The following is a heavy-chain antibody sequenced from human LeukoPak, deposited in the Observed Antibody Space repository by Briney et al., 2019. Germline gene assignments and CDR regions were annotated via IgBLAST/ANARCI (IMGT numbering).Heavy chain of an antibody. CDR3: ARGFRYSGGRGGLPPDY. J-gene: IGHJ4*02. CDR2: IGTAGDT. V-gene: IGHV3-13*01. CDR1: GFTFSSYD. Sequence: GGSLRLSCAASGFTFSSYDMHWVRQATGKGLEWVSAIGTAGDTYYPGSVKGRFTISRENAKNSLYLQMNSLRAGDTAVYYCARGFRYSGGRGGLPPDYWGQGTLVTVSS. D-gene: IGHD6-19*01.